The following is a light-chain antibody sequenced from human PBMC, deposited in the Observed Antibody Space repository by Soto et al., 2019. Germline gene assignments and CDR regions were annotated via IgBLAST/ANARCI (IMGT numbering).Light chain of an antibody. V-gene: IGKV3-20*01. CDR1: QTLNNNF. Sequence: EIVLTQSPGTLSLSPGERATLSCRASQTLNNNFLAWYQQRHGQAPRLLIYGATTRATGTPDRYTGSGSGTDFTLTITRLEPEDFAVYFCQQYGSSPPWPFGQGTKVDIK. CDR2: GAT. J-gene: IGKJ1*01. CDR3: QQYGSSPPWP.